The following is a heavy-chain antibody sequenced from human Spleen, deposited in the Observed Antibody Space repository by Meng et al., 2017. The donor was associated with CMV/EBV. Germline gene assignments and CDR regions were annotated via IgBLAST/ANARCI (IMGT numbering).Heavy chain of an antibody. V-gene: IGHV4-34*01. D-gene: IGHD3-22*01. CDR3: ARWGYYYDSSGYSSGPHFDY. J-gene: IGHJ4*02. CDR2: INHSGST. CDR1: FSGYY. Sequence: FSGYYWSWIRQPPGKGLEWSGEINHSGSTNYNPYLKSRVTISVDTSKNQFSLKLSSVTAADTAVYYCARWGYYYDSSGYSSGPHFDYWGQGTLVTVSS.